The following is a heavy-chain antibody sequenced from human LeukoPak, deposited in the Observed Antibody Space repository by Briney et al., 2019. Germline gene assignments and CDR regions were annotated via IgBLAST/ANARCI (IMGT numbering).Heavy chain of an antibody. CDR3: ARDGEGRTNFDY. CDR2: INPNSGDT. V-gene: IGHV1-2*02. J-gene: IGHJ4*02. CDR1: GYIFTGYY. Sequence: ASVKVSCKASGYIFTGYYMHWVRQAPGQGLEWMGWINPNSGDTNYAQKFQGRVTMTWDTSISTAYMELSRLRSDDTAVYYCARDGEGRTNFDYWGQGTLITVSS. D-gene: IGHD1-14*01.